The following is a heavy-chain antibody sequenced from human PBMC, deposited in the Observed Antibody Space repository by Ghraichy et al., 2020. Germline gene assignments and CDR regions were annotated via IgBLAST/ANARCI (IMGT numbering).Heavy chain of an antibody. CDR3: ARDEAYDILTGYYNY. D-gene: IGHD3-9*01. CDR1: GFTFSSYA. Sequence: GGSLRLSCAASGFTFSSYAMHWVRQAPGKGLEWVAVISYDGSNKYYADSVKGRFTISRDNSKNTLYLQMNSLRAEDTAVYYCARDEAYDILTGYYNYWGQGTLVTVSS. CDR2: ISYDGSNK. V-gene: IGHV3-30*04. J-gene: IGHJ4*02.